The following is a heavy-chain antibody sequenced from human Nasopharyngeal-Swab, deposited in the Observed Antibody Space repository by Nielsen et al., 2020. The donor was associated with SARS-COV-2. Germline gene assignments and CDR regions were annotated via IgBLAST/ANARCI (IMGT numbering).Heavy chain of an antibody. CDR2: IYHSGST. CDR3: ARDARWELLGAFDI. Sequence: CPVSGYSISSGYYWGWIRQPPGKGLEWIGSIYHSGSTYYNPSLKSRVTISVDTSKNQFSLKLSSVTAADTAVYYCARDARWELLGAFDIWGQGTMVTVSS. D-gene: IGHD1-26*01. CDR1: GYSISSGYY. V-gene: IGHV4-38-2*02. J-gene: IGHJ3*02.